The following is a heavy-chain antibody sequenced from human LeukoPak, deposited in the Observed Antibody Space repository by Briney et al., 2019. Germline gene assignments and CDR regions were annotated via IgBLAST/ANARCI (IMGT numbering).Heavy chain of an antibody. CDR2: ISGSGGST. Sequence: GGSLRLSCAASGFTFSSYAMSWVRQAPGKGLEWVSAISGSGGSTYYADSVKGRFTISRDNSKNTLYLQMNSLRAEDTAVYYCARRSIGLYGPRFDPWGQGTLVTVSS. J-gene: IGHJ5*02. CDR1: GFTFSSYA. D-gene: IGHD2/OR15-2a*01. CDR3: ARRSIGLYGPRFDP. V-gene: IGHV3-23*01.